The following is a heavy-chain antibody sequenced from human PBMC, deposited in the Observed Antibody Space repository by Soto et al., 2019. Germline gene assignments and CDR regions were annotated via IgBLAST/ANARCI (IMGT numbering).Heavy chain of an antibody. CDR3: ARDRGWSLFDY. D-gene: IGHD6-19*01. CDR1: GFTFSSYW. CDR2: TDSDGSDT. Sequence: SGGSLRLSCAASGFTFSSYWMYWVRQVPGKGLVWVSRTDSDGSDTSYADSVKGRFTISRDNAKNTLYLQMKSLRAEDTAVYYCARDRGWSLFDYWGQGTLVTVSS. V-gene: IGHV3-74*01. J-gene: IGHJ4*01.